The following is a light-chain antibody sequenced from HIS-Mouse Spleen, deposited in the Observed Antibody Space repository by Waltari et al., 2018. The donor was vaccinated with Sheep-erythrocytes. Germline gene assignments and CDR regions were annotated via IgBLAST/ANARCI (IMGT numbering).Light chain of an antibody. Sequence: QSALTQPASVSGSPGQSITISCTGTSSVVGSYNLVSWYQQHPGKAPKLMIYEGSKRPSGVSHRFSGSKSGNTASLTISGLQAEDEADYYCCSYAGSFWVFGGGTKLTVL. CDR3: CSYAGSFWV. CDR2: EGS. J-gene: IGLJ3*02. V-gene: IGLV2-23*01. CDR1: SSVVGSYNL.